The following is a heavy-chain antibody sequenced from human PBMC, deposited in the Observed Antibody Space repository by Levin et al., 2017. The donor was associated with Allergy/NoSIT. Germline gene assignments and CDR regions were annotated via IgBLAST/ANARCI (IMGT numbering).Heavy chain of an antibody. V-gene: IGHV3-15*01. CDR2: IKSKTDGGTT. Sequence: PGGSLRLSCAASGFTFSNAWMSWVRQAPGKGLEWVGRIKSKTDGGTTDYAAPVKGRFTISRDDSKNTLYLQMNSLKTEDTAVYYCTTEVVVAATPYYYYYGMDGWGQGTTVTVSS. CDR1: GFTFSNAW. D-gene: IGHD2-15*01. CDR3: TTEVVVAATPYYYYYGMDG. J-gene: IGHJ6*02.